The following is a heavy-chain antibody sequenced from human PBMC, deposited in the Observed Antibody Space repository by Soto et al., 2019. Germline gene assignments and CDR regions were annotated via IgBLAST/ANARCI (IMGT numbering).Heavy chain of an antibody. Sequence: SVKVSCKASGFTFTKSAVQWVRQARGQRLEWIGWIVVGSGSTNYAQKFQERVTITRDMSTSTAYMELSSLRSEDTAVYYCVAPTGRGVTTYYLYGMEVWGQGTTVTVSS. CDR1: GFTFTKSA. CDR3: VAPTGRGVTTYYLYGMEV. D-gene: IGHD3-10*01. CDR2: IVVGSGST. V-gene: IGHV1-58*01. J-gene: IGHJ6*02.